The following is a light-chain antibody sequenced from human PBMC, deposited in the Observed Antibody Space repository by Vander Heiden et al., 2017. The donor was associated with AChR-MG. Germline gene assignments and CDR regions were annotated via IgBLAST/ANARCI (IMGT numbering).Light chain of an antibody. CDR2: AAS. CDR3: QQLYDYPLT. Sequence: DIQLTQSPSFLSASVGDRVTITCRASQGISSYLAWYQQKPGKAPKLLIYAASTLQSDVPSRFSGSGSGREFTLTISRLQPDDFASYFCQQLYDYPLTFGGGTKVEI. J-gene: IGKJ4*01. V-gene: IGKV1-9*01. CDR1: QGISSY.